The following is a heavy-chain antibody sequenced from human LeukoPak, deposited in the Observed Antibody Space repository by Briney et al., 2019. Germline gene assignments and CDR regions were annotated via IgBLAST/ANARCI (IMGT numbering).Heavy chain of an antibody. V-gene: IGHV3-74*01. Sequence: GGSLRLSCAASGFTFSDYWMHWVRQAPGKGLVWVSRIRGDGTVTNHADSVKGRFTISRDNAKNTLFLQVDSLRGDDTAVYYCVRGGTGSSVFGYWGQGTLVTVSS. CDR3: VRGGTGSSVFGY. CDR1: GFTFSDYW. D-gene: IGHD6-6*01. CDR2: IRGDGTVT. J-gene: IGHJ4*02.